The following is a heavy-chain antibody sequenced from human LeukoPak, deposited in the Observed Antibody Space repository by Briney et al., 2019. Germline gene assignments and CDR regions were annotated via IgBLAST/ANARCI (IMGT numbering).Heavy chain of an antibody. V-gene: IGHV3-48*03. J-gene: IGHJ5*01. Sequence: GGSLRLSCVASGFRFSSYEMNWVRQAPGKGLEWVSYIGESGSPIYYADPVKGRFTISRDNAKNSLFLQLNSLRAEDTAVYYCARGWFDSWGQGTLVTVSS. CDR1: GFRFSSYE. CDR3: ARGWFDS. CDR2: IGESGSPI.